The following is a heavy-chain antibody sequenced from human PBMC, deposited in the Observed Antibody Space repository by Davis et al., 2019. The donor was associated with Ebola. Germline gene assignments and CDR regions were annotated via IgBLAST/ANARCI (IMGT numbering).Heavy chain of an antibody. Sequence: SETLSLTCTVSGGSVSSGSYYWSWIRQPPGKGLEWIGYIYYSGSTNYNPSLKSRVTISVDTSKNQFSLKLSSVTAADTAVYYCARLRNNWIYYGMDVWGQGTTVTVSS. J-gene: IGHJ6*02. V-gene: IGHV4-61*01. D-gene: IGHD1-20*01. CDR3: ARLRNNWIYYGMDV. CDR2: IYYSGST. CDR1: GGSVSSGSYY.